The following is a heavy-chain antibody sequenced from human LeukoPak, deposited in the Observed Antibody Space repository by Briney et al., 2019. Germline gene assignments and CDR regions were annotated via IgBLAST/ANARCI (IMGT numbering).Heavy chain of an antibody. CDR1: GGTFSSYA. CDR3: ARDTGYYDSSAERYFDL. J-gene: IGHJ2*01. V-gene: IGHV1-69*04. Sequence: GASVKVSCKASGGTFSSYAISWVRQAPGQGLEWMGRIIPILGIANYAQKFQGRVTITADKSTSTAYMELSSLRSEDTAVYYCARDTGYYDSSAERYFDLWGRGTLVTVSS. D-gene: IGHD3-22*01. CDR2: IIPILGIA.